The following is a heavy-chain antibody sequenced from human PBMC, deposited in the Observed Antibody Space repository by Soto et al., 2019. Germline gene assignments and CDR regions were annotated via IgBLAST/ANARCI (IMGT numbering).Heavy chain of an antibody. CDR1: GFTVSSNY. J-gene: IGHJ6*02. CDR2: IYSGGNT. CDR3: ARGMGATNYYYYGMDV. D-gene: IGHD1-26*01. Sequence: GGSLRLSCAASGFTVSSNYMSWVRQAPGKGLEWVSVIYSGGNTYYADSVKGRFTISRHNSKNTLYLQMNSLRAEDTAVYYCARGMGATNYYYYGMDVWGQGTTVTVSS. V-gene: IGHV3-53*04.